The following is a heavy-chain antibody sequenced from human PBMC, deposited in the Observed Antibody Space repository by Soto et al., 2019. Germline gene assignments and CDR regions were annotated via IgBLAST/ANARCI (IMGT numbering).Heavy chain of an antibody. CDR3: ARGRSGYVWFNEF. CDR2: IIPVFGTT. CDR1: GGLXISYA. Sequence: SXKVSFKASGGLXISYAIRLVRQAPGQGLEWIGGIIPVFGTTNYAEKLQGRVTITADEFKKTAYMDLSSLKSEDTAIYYCARGRSGYVWFNEFWGQGTLGTVSS. J-gene: IGHJ4*02. V-gene: IGHV1-69*13. D-gene: IGHD3-22*01.